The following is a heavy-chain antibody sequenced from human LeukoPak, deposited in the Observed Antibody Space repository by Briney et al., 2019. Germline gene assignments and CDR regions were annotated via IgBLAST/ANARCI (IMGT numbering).Heavy chain of an antibody. V-gene: IGHV3-48*04. Sequence: GGSLRLSCAASGFTFSSYSMNWVRQAPGKGLEWVSYISSSSSTIYYADSVKGRFTISRDNAKNSLYLQMNSLRAEDTAVYYCARSYYYGSGSYYSQYYFDYWGQGTLVTVSS. D-gene: IGHD3-10*01. CDR3: ARSYYYGSGSYYSQYYFDY. CDR2: ISSSSSTI. CDR1: GFTFSSYS. J-gene: IGHJ4*02.